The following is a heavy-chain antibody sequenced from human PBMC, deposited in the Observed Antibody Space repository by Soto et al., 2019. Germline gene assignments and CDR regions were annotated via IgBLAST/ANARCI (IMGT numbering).Heavy chain of an antibody. J-gene: IGHJ4*02. D-gene: IGHD3-10*01. CDR3: ARAQITSYDNIYGSLYFFDY. Sequence: PSETLSLTCTVSGASISNGGYYWNWIRQHPGKGLEWIGYIYYSGSTFYDPSLKGRLTISIDTSRNQFSLKLSSVTAADTALYYCARAQITSYDNIYGSLYFFDYWGQGTVVTVSS. CDR1: GASISNGGYY. V-gene: IGHV4-31*03. CDR2: IYYSGST.